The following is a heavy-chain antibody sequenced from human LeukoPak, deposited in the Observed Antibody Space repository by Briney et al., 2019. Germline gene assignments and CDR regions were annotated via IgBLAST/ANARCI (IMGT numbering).Heavy chain of an antibody. CDR2: IYPGDSDT. CDR1: GYTFTNDW. J-gene: IGHJ3*02. CDR3: ARPAPTKRNVFDI. V-gene: IGHV5-51*01. Sequence: ESLKISCQASGYTFTNDWIGWVRQMPGKGLEWMGVIYPGDSDTRYNPSFQGQVTISTDNSISTAYLQWSSLKASDTAIYYCARPAPTKRNVFDIWGQGTMVTVSS.